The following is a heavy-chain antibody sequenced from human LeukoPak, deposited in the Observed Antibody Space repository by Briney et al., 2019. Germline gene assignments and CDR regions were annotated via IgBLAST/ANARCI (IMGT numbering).Heavy chain of an antibody. Sequence: ASVKVSCKASGYTFTSYYMHWVRQAPGQGLEWMGWINPNSGGTNYAQKFQGRVTMTRDTSISTAYMELSRLRSDDTAVYYCAGSIRWSIYYFDYWGQGTLVTVSS. CDR1: GYTFTSYY. CDR2: INPNSGGT. V-gene: IGHV1-2*02. CDR3: AGSIRWSIYYFDY. D-gene: IGHD4-23*01. J-gene: IGHJ4*02.